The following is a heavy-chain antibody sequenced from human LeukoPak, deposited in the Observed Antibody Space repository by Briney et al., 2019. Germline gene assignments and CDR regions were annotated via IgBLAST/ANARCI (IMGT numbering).Heavy chain of an antibody. CDR1: GFTFSSYA. V-gene: IGHV3-30*04. CDR2: ISYDGSNK. D-gene: IGHD6-13*01. CDR3: ARDCAPSVAAAGIGDY. Sequence: PGRSLRLSCAASGFTFSSYAMHWVRQAPGKGMEWVAVISYDGSNKYYADSVKGRFTISRDNSKNTLYLQMNSLRAEDTAVYYCARDCAPSVAAAGIGDYWGQGTLVTVSS. J-gene: IGHJ4*02.